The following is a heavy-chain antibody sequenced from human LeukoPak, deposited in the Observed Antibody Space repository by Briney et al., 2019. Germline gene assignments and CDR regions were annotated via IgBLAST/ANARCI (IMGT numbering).Heavy chain of an antibody. Sequence: LETLSLTCTVSGDSISSYYWSWIRQPPGKGLEWIGYIYYSGSTNYNPSLKSRVTISVDTSKNQFSLKLSSVTAADTAVYYCATLYSGSYDTGSFDYFNYWGQGTLVTVSS. J-gene: IGHJ4*02. CDR3: ATLYSGSYDTGSFDYFNY. CDR2: IYYSGST. CDR1: GDSISSYY. D-gene: IGHD1-26*01. V-gene: IGHV4-59*01.